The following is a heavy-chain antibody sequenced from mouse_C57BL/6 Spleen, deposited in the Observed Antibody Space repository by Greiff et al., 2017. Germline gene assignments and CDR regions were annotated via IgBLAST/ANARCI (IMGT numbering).Heavy chain of an antibody. CDR3: ARWGLRKFDY. V-gene: IGHV1-69*01. CDR2: IDPSDSYT. D-gene: IGHD2-4*01. J-gene: IGHJ2*01. Sequence: QVQLKQPGAELVMPGASVKLSCKASGYTFTSYWMPWVKQRPGQGLEWIGEIDPSDSYTNYNQKFKGKSTLTVDKSSSTAYMQLSSLTSEDSAVYYCARWGLRKFDYWGQGTTLTVSS. CDR1: GYTFTSYW.